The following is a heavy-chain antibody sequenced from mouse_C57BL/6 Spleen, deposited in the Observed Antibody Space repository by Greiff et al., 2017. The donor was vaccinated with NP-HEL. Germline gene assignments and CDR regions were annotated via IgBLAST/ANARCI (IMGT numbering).Heavy chain of an antibody. Sequence: QVQLQQPGAELVKPGASVKLSCKASGYTFTSYWMHWVKQRPGRGLEWIGRIDPNSGGTKYNEKFKSKATLTVDKPSSTAYMQLSSLTSEDSAVYYCARPLITTVVDPWFAYWGQGTLVTVSA. V-gene: IGHV1-72*01. J-gene: IGHJ3*01. CDR2: IDPNSGGT. CDR3: ARPLITTVVDPWFAY. D-gene: IGHD1-1*01. CDR1: GYTFTSYW.